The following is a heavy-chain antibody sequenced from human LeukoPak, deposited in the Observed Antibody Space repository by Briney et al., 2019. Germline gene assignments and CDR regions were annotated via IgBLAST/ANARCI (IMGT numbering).Heavy chain of an antibody. V-gene: IGHV3-66*02. CDR2: IYSGGST. Sequence: GGSLRLSCSASGFTVSSNYMSWVRQAPGKGLEGVSVIYSGGSTYYADSGKGPFKITSDNSKTTLSLQINSLRDENTAVYYCASDRGRGYDSSDYYWRYYFDYWGQGTLVTVSS. J-gene: IGHJ4*02. D-gene: IGHD3-22*01. CDR1: GFTVSSNY. CDR3: ASDRGRGYDSSDYYWRYYFDY.